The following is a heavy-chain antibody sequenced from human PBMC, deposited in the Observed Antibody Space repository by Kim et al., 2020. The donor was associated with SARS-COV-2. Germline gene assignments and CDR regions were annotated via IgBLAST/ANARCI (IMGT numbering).Heavy chain of an antibody. CDR3: ARSSSSSWYFNS. V-gene: IGHV4-31*03. D-gene: IGHD6-13*01. Sequence: SETLSLTCTVSGGSISSGGYYWSWIRQYPGKGLEWFGYIYYSGSTYYNPSLKSRVTISVDTSKNQVSLKLSSVTAADTAIYFCARSSSSSWYFNSWGQGTLVTVSS. J-gene: IGHJ4*02. CDR1: GGSISSGGYY. CDR2: IYYSGST.